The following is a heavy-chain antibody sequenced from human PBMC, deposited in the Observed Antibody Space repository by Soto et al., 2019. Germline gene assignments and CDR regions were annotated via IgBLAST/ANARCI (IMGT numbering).Heavy chain of an antibody. J-gene: IGHJ6*03. CDR3: AVRYYYYMDV. Sequence: PSETLSLTCAVYGGSFSGYYSSWIRQPPGKGLEWIGEINHSGSTNYNPSLKSRVTISVDTSKNQFSLKLSSVTAADTAVYYCAVRYYYYMDVWGKGTTVTVSS. D-gene: IGHD3-10*01. CDR1: GGSFSGYY. CDR2: INHSGST. V-gene: IGHV4-34*01.